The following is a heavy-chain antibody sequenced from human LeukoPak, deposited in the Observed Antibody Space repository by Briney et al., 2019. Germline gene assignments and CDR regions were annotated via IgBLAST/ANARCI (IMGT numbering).Heavy chain of an antibody. D-gene: IGHD3-10*01. V-gene: IGHV3-23*01. CDR3: AKDPHYYGSGTPFEY. CDR2: ISGSGGST. CDR1: GFTFSSYA. J-gene: IGHJ4*02. Sequence: GGSLRLSCAASGFTFSSYAMSWVRQAPGKGLEWVSAISGSGGSTYYADSVKGRFTISRDNSKNTLYLQMNSLRAEDTAVYYCAKDPHYYGSGTPFEYWGQGTLVTVSS.